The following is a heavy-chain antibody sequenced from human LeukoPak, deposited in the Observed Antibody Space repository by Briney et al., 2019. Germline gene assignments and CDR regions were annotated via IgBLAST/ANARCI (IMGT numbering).Heavy chain of an antibody. CDR3: ARDQLDDYYYGSGSPDWFDP. V-gene: IGHV1-2*02. D-gene: IGHD3-10*01. CDR2: INPNSGGT. CDR1: GYTFTGYY. J-gene: IGHJ5*02. Sequence: GASVKVSCKASGYTFTGYYMHWVRQAPGQGLEWMGWINPNSGGTNYAQKFQGRVTMTRDTSISTAYMELSRLRSDDTAVYYCARDQLDDYYYGSGSPDWFDPWGQGTLVTVSS.